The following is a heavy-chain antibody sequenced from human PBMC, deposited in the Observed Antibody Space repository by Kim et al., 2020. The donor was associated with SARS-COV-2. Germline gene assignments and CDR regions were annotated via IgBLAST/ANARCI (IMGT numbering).Heavy chain of an antibody. CDR1: GFIFTNAW. CDR3: TTGANY. D-gene: IGHD5-12*01. J-gene: IGHJ4*02. CDR2: IKRKSDGGIT. V-gene: IGHV3-15*01. Sequence: GGSLRLSCAASGFIFTNAWMSWVRQAPGKGLEWVGRIKRKSDGGITDYAASVKGRFTISRDDSKNTLYLQMNSLKTEDTAMYYCTTGANYWGQGTLVTVSS.